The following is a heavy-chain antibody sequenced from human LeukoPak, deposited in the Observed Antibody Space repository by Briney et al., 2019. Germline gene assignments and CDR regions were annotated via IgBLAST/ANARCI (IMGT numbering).Heavy chain of an antibody. Sequence: GGSLKLSCVGSGFTFSTYWMHWVRQAPGRGLVWVSGINTDGSTTSYADSVKGRFTISRDNAKNTLYLQMSSLRAEDTAVYYYAKETGYDVDLDYWGQGAPVTVSS. CDR3: AKETGYDVDLDY. V-gene: IGHV3-74*01. CDR1: GFTFSTYW. CDR2: INTDGSTT. J-gene: IGHJ4*02. D-gene: IGHD5-12*01.